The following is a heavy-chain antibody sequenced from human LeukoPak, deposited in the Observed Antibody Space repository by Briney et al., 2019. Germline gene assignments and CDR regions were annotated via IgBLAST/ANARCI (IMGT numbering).Heavy chain of an antibody. D-gene: IGHD3-10*01. Sequence: GGSLRLSCAASGFTFSDYYMSWIRQAPGKGLEWVSYISSSSSTIYYADSVKCRFTISSDNAKNSLYLHMNSLRAEDTDVYYCASDGGGSGIDYWGQGTLVTVSS. CDR1: GFTFSDYY. V-gene: IGHV3-11*01. CDR2: ISSSSSTI. CDR3: ASDGGGSGIDY. J-gene: IGHJ4*02.